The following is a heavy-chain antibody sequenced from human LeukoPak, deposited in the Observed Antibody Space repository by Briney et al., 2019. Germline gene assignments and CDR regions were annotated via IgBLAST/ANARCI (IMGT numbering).Heavy chain of an antibody. Sequence: GGSLRLSCTVSGFTVSTNSMSWVRQAPGKGLEWVSFIYSDNTHYSDSVKGRFTISRDNSKNTLYLQMNSPRAEDTAVYYCARRAGAYSHPYDYWGQGTLVTVSS. CDR1: GFTVSTNS. CDR3: ARRAGAYSHPYDY. V-gene: IGHV3-53*01. J-gene: IGHJ4*02. D-gene: IGHD4/OR15-4a*01. CDR2: IYSDNT.